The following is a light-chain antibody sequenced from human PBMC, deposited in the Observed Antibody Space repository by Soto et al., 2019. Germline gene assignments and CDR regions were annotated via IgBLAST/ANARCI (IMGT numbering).Light chain of an antibody. V-gene: IGKV3-20*01. CDR3: QQYVSSPT. CDR2: GAS. J-gene: IGKJ4*01. Sequence: EIVLTQSPGTLSLSPGERATLSCRASQSVSSSYLAWYQQKPGQAPRILIYGASSRATGIPDRFSGSGSGTAFTLTISRLEPDDFAVYYCQQYVSSPTFGGGTKVEIK. CDR1: QSVSSSY.